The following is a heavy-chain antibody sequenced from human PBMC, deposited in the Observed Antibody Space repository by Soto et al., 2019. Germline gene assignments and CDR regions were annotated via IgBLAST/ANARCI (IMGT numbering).Heavy chain of an antibody. CDR3: ASGFYDSSAFFD. Sequence: PSETLSLTCTVSGGSISSHYWSWIRQPPGKGLEWIGYMYYSGITIYNPSLKSRVTMEVDTSKNQFSLKLRSVTAADTAVYYCASGFYDSSAFFDWGPGTLVTVSS. CDR2: MYYSGIT. V-gene: IGHV4-59*11. CDR1: GGSISSHY. D-gene: IGHD3-22*01. J-gene: IGHJ4*02.